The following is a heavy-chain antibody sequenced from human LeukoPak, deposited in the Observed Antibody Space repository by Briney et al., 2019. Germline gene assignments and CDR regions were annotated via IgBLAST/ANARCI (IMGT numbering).Heavy chain of an antibody. CDR2: INAGNGNT. Sequence: ASVKVSCKASGYTFTSYAMHWVRQAPGQRLEWMGWINAGNGNTKYSQKFQGRVTITRGTSASTAYMELSSLRSEDTAVYYCARVTGDPRRIFDYWGQGTLVTVSS. CDR3: ARVTGDPRRIFDY. V-gene: IGHV1-3*01. J-gene: IGHJ4*02. D-gene: IGHD7-27*01. CDR1: GYTFTSYA.